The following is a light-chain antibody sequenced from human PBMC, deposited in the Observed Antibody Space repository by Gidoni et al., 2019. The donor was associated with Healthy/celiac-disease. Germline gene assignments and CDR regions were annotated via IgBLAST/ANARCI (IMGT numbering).Light chain of an antibody. CDR1: QSASSY. CDR2: DAS. CDR3: QQRSNWPRT. Sequence: EIVLTQSPATLSLSPGESATLSCRARQSASSYLAWYQQKPGQAPRLLIYDASNRAPGIPARFSGSGSGTDFTLTISSLGPEDFAVYYCQQRSNWPRTFGQGTKLEIK. J-gene: IGKJ2*01. V-gene: IGKV3-11*01.